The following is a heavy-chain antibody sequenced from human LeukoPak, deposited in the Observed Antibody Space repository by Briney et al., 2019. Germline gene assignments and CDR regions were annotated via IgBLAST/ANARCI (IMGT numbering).Heavy chain of an antibody. D-gene: IGHD2-15*01. CDR1: GFTFSSYG. CDR2: ISFDGINK. CDR3: TREGQLYCFDY. V-gene: IGHV3-30*19. Sequence: GGSLRLSCAASGFTFSSYGMHWVRQAPGKGLEWVAAISFDGINKYYADSVKGRFTISRDNSKNALCLQMNSLRPEDTAVYYCTREGQLYCFDYWGQGTLVTVSS. J-gene: IGHJ4*02.